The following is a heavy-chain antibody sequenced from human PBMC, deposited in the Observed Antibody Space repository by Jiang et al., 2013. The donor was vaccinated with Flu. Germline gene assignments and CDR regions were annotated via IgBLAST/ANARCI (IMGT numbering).Heavy chain of an antibody. CDR3: AKSREDIVATIFDY. V-gene: IGHV3-23*01. Sequence: GLVQPGGSLRLSCAASGFTFSTYAMIWVRQAPGKGLEWVSGISSSGGRTYYADSVKGRFTISRDNSKNTLDLQMISLRAEDTAVYYCAKSREDIVATIFDYWGQGTQVTVSS. J-gene: IGHJ4*02. CDR2: ISSSGGRT. CDR1: GFTFSTYA. D-gene: IGHD5-12*01.